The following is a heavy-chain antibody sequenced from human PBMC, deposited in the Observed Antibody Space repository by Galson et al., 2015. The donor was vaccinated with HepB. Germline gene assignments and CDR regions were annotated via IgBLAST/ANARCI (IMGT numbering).Heavy chain of an antibody. V-gene: IGHV3-21*01. J-gene: IGHJ3*02. CDR2: ISSSSYI. D-gene: IGHD7-27*01. CDR1: GFTFSSYS. Sequence: SLRLSCAASGFTFSSYSMNWVRQAPGKGLEWVSSISSSSYIYYADSVKGRFTISRDNAKNSLYLQMNSLRAEDTAVYYCARDPYWVGMRGPGEVAFDIWGQGTMVTVSS. CDR3: ARDPYWVGMRGPGEVAFDI.